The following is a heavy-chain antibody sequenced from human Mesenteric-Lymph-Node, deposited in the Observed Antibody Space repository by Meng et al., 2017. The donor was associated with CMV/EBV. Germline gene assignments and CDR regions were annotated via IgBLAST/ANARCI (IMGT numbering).Heavy chain of an antibody. CDR1: GGSIRSYY. D-gene: IGHD2-2*01. CDR3: ARLPHQDCSSTSCHGGEDYYYGMDV. Sequence: SETLSLTCTVSGGSIRSYYCSWIRQPPGKGLEWIGYIYYSGSTNYNPSLKSRVTISVDTSKNQLSLKLSSVTAADTAVYYCARLPHQDCSSTSCHGGEDYYYGMDVWGQGTTVTVSS. V-gene: IGHV4-59*01. CDR2: IYYSGST. J-gene: IGHJ6*02.